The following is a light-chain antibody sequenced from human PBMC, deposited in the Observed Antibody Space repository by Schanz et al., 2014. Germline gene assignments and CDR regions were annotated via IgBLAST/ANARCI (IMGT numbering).Light chain of an antibody. CDR3: QQSYSTPLT. V-gene: IGKV3-11*01. Sequence: EIVLTQSPATLSLSPGERATLSCRASQSVNSNLAWYQQKPGQAPRLLIYGASTRATAIPARFSGSGSGTDFTLTISSLKPEDFATYYCQQSYSTPLTFGQGTKVEIK. J-gene: IGKJ1*01. CDR1: QSVNSN. CDR2: GAS.